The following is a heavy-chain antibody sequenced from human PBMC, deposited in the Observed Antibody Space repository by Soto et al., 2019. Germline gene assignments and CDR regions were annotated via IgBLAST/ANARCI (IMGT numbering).Heavy chain of an antibody. V-gene: IGHV4-4*02. Sequence: QVQLQESGPGLVKPSGTLSLTCAVSGGSISSSNWWSWVRQPPGKGLEWIGEINHSGSTNYNPSLKSRVTISVDTSKNQFSLKLSSVTAADTAVYYCARGVRQKAFVYHVLVGGYFDYWGQGTLVTVSS. CDR2: INHSGST. J-gene: IGHJ4*02. CDR1: GGSISSSNW. CDR3: ARGVRQKAFVYHVLVGGYFDY. D-gene: IGHD3-16*01.